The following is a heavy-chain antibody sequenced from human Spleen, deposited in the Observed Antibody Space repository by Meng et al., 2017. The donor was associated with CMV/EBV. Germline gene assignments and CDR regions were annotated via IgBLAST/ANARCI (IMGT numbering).Heavy chain of an antibody. V-gene: IGHV3-48*03. Sequence: GESLKISCAASGFTFSSYEMHWVRQAPGKGLEWVSYISGSGSTLYYADSVKGRFTISRDNGKNSLYLQMNSLRAEDTAVYYCARPFYDFWSDYYHDAFDIWGQGTMVTVSS. J-gene: IGHJ3*02. CDR1: GFTFSSYE. D-gene: IGHD3-3*01. CDR3: ARPFYDFWSDYYHDAFDI. CDR2: ISGSGSTL.